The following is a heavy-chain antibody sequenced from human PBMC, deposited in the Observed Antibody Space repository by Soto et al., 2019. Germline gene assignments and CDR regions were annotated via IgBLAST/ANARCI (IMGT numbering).Heavy chain of an antibody. CDR2: ISYDGNKK. V-gene: IGHV3-30*18. CDR3: AQEAPVCWYFFDT. J-gene: IGHJ4*02. Sequence: HPGGSLRLSCAASGFTFRVYGMHSVRQAPGKGLEWVADISYDGNKKYYTDSVKGRFTISRDNSKNTLYLQMNSLRTEDTALYYCAQEAPVCWYFFDTWGQGTLVTVSS. D-gene: IGHD3-16*01. CDR1: GFTFRVYG.